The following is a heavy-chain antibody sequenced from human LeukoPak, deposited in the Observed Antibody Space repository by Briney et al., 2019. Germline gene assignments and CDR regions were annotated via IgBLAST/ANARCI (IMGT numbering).Heavy chain of an antibody. V-gene: IGHV1-18*01. J-gene: IGHJ3*02. Sequence: GASVKVSCKASGYTFTSYGISWERQATGQGLEWMGWISTYNANTNYAQKLQGRVTMTTDTSTSTAYMELRSLRSDDTAVYYCARDGGIAARPGAFDIWGQGTMVTVSS. CDR2: ISTYNANT. D-gene: IGHD6-6*01. CDR3: ARDGGIAARPGAFDI. CDR1: GYTFTSYG.